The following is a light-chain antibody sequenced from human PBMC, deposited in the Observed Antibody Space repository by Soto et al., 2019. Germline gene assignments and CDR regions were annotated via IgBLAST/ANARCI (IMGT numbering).Light chain of an antibody. V-gene: IGKV1-5*01. Sequence: DIQMSQYPSTLSASVGDRVTITCRASQSLGIWLAWHQQKPGKAPKLLIYDASTLKSGVPSRFSGSGSGTKFTLTISSLQPDDFATYYCQEYNSYSGTFGQGTKVDI. CDR3: QEYNSYSGT. CDR2: DAS. CDR1: QSLGIW. J-gene: IGKJ1*01.